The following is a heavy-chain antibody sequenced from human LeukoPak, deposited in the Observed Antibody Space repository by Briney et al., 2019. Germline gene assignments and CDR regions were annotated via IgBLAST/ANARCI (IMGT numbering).Heavy chain of an antibody. V-gene: IGHV4-34*01. D-gene: IGHD2-2*01. Sequence: ASETLSLTCAVYGGSFSGFYWSWIRQPPGEGLEWIGEINHSGSTNYNPSLKSRVTISVDTSKNQFSLKLSSVTAADTAVYFCARGDIIVVPAAHYYYYMDVWGKGTTVTVSS. CDR3: ARGDIIVVPAAHYYYYMDV. J-gene: IGHJ6*03. CDR1: GGSFSGFY. CDR2: INHSGST.